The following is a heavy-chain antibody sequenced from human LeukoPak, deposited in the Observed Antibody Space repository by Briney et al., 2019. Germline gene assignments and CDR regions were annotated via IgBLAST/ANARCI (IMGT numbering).Heavy chain of an antibody. CDR1: GGSISTYY. CDR3: AREYSSFDY. V-gene: IGHV4-59*01. CDR2: IYHSGST. Sequence: SETLSLTCTISGGSISTYYWSWIRQPPGKGLEWIGYIYHSGSTDYNPSLKSRATISVDTSKNQLSLKLTSATAADTAVYYCAREYSSFDYWGQGILVTVSS. D-gene: IGHD6-13*01. J-gene: IGHJ4*02.